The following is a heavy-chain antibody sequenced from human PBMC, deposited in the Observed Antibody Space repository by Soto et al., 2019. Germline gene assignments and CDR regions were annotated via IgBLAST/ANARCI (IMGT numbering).Heavy chain of an antibody. CDR1: RFSVSRDY. J-gene: IGHJ6*02. CDR2: IYSGGST. V-gene: IGHV3-53*01. Sequence: GGSLRLSWAHFRFSVSRDYILSVRQAPGKGLEWVSVIYSGGSTYYAHSLKGRFTISRDNSKNTLYLQMNSLRAEDTAVYYCAKESPTLYGMDVWGQGTTVTVSS. CDR3: AKESPTLYGMDV. D-gene: IGHD2-15*01.